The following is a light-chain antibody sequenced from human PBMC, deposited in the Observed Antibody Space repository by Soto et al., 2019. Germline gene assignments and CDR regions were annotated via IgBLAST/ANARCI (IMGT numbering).Light chain of an antibody. Sequence: DIQLTQSPSSVSASIGDRVTITCWASQDIRSWLAWYQQKAGKAPKLVISAASTLQRGVPSRFSGTGFGTNFTLAITSLQPEDFATYYCQQANSCPITFGHGTRLDIK. CDR1: QDIRSW. CDR3: QQANSCPIT. CDR2: AAS. J-gene: IGKJ5*01. V-gene: IGKV1-12*01.